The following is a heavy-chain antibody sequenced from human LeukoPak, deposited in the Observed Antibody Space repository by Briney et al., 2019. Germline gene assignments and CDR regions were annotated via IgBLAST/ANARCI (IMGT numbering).Heavy chain of an antibody. CDR1: GFTFSNYG. V-gene: IGHV3-30*18. Sequence: GGSLRLSCAASGFTFSNYGMHWVRQAPGKGLEWVAIISYDGSNKYYADSVKGRFTISRDNSKNTVYLQMNSLRIEDTAIYYCAKFGFGELSFDYWGQGALVTVSS. CDR2: ISYDGSNK. D-gene: IGHD3-10*01. J-gene: IGHJ4*02. CDR3: AKFGFGELSFDY.